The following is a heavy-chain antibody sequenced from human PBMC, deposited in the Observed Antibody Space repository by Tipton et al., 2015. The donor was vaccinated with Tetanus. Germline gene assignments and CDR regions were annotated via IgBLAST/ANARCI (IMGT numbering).Heavy chain of an antibody. CDR3: ARPDRYCSGGSCYLALDS. D-gene: IGHD2-15*01. CDR1: GGSFTTYA. Sequence: QSGPEVKKPGSSVRVSCKASGGSFTTYAISWVRQAPGQGLEWMGGIFPVYGTANYAPQFQGRVTITADEPTGTAYMELNSLISEDTAVYYCARPDRYCSGGSCYLALDSWGQGTLVTVST. J-gene: IGHJ4*02. CDR2: IFPVYGTA. V-gene: IGHV1-69*01.